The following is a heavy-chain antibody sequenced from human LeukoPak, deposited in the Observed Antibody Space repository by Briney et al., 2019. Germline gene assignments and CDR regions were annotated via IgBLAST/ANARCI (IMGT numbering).Heavy chain of an antibody. J-gene: IGHJ4*02. D-gene: IGHD4/OR15-4a*01. CDR3: VRDLGFGALDY. V-gene: IGHV1-18*01. Sequence: GASVKVSCKASGYTLTSYGISWARQAPGQGLEWMGWISGYNDNAKYAQKVLGRVTMTTDTSTSTAYMEVRSLRSDDTAVYYCVRDLGFGALDYWGQGTLVIVSS. CDR2: ISGYNDNA. CDR1: GYTLTSYG.